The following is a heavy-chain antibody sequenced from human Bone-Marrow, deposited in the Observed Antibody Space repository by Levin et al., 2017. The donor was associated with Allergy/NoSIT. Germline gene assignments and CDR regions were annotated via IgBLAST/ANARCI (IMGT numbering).Heavy chain of an antibody. Sequence: PGGSLRLSCGASGFSFNNAWMNWVRQSPGKGLEWVGRIKSMTDGGTTHYAAFVKDRFTISRDDSKKTLYLQMRSLKAEDTAVYFCTTTTRGYGAGTSYYEDYYYGFDAWGQGTTVIVSS. CDR1: GFSFNNAW. V-gene: IGHV3-15*07. J-gene: IGHJ6*02. D-gene: IGHD3/OR15-3a*01. CDR3: TTTTRGYGAGTSYYEDYYYGFDA. CDR2: IKSMTDGGTT.